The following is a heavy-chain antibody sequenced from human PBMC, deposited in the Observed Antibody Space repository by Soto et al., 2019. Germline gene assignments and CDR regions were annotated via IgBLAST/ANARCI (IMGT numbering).Heavy chain of an antibody. V-gene: IGHV4-39*01. Sequence: PSETLSLTCTVSGGSMIFSNYHLTWIRQSPWNGPEWIGSGTTSYNPSLKSRVTIFVDTSQSQFSLKMHSVTAADTAVYYCATYGGDTGHFDFWGQGIMVTVSS. CDR2: SGTT. CDR3: ATYGGDTGHFDF. CDR1: GGSMIFSNYH. D-gene: IGHD4-17*01. J-gene: IGHJ4*02.